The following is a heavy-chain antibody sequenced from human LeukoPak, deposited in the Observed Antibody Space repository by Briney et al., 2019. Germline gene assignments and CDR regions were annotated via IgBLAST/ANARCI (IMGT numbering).Heavy chain of an antibody. CDR2: IRYDGSNK. Sequence: PGGSLRLSCAASGFTFSSYGMHWVRQAPGKGLEWVAFIRYDGSNKYYADSVKGRFTISRDNSKNTLYLQMNSLRAEDTAVYYCANTKVAAADPVDYWGQGTLVTVSS. D-gene: IGHD6-13*01. CDR3: ANTKVAAADPVDY. V-gene: IGHV3-30*02. CDR1: GFTFSSYG. J-gene: IGHJ4*02.